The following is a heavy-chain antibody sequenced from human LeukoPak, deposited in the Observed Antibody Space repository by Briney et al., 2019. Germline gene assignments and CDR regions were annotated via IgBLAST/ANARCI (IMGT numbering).Heavy chain of an antibody. J-gene: IGHJ4*02. CDR1: GFTFSSYG. D-gene: IGHD1-26*01. Sequence: GGSLRLSCAASGFTFSSYGMHWVRQAPGKGLEWVAVISYDGSNKYYADSVKGRFTISRDNSKNTLYLQMNSLRAEDTAVYYCAKDGWEPVWGQGTLVTVSS. V-gene: IGHV3-30*18. CDR3: AKDGWEPV. CDR2: ISYDGSNK.